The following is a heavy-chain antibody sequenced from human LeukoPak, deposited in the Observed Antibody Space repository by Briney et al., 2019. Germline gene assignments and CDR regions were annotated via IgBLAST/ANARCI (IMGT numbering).Heavy chain of an antibody. CDR1: GGSFSGYY. CDR3: ARVDYGDYWDWFDP. V-gene: IGHV4-34*01. D-gene: IGHD4-17*01. CDR2: INHSGST. Sequence: SETLSLTCAVYGGSFSGYYWSWIRQPPGKGLEWIGEINHSGSTNYNPSLKSRVTISVDTSKNQFSLKLSSVTAADTAVYYCARVDYGDYWDWFDPWGQGTLVTVSS. J-gene: IGHJ5*02.